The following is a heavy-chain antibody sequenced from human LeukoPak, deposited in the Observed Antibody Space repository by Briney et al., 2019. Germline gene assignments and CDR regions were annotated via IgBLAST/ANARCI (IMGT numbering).Heavy chain of an antibody. Sequence: ASVKVSCKGSGYTFTVDAIHWVRQAPGQGPEYMGWIDTNTGNPTYAQGFTGRFVFSLDTSVSTAYLQISSLKAEDTAVYYCVAFDYGDYWGQGTLVTVSS. CDR2: IDTNTGNP. D-gene: IGHD3-3*01. J-gene: IGHJ4*01. V-gene: IGHV7-4-1*02. CDR3: VAFDYGDY. CDR1: GYTFTVDA.